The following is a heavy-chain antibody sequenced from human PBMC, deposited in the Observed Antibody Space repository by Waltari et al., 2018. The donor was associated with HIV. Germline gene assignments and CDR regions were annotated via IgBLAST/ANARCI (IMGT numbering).Heavy chain of an antibody. CDR2: ISDDGIKK. J-gene: IGHJ4*02. V-gene: IGHV3-30*18. Sequence: QLLASGARVVPPGDVLRLSCSASGPRLASNGMHWGRQAPGKGLEWVAGISDDGIKKYYGDSLRGRFIISRDNSKKTLYLQMNTLRPEDTAIYFCAKDSSQVHWFGESLALWGQGTLVIVSS. CDR1: GPRLASNG. CDR3: AKDSSQVHWFGESLAL. D-gene: IGHD3-10*01.